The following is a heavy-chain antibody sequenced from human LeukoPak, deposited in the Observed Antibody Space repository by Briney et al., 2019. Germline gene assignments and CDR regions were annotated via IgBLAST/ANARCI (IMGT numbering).Heavy chain of an antibody. J-gene: IGHJ6*03. CDR1: GFTFSSYS. CDR3: AREGADFGELYYYMDV. D-gene: IGHD3-10*01. V-gene: IGHV3-21*01. Sequence: PGGSLRLSCAASGFTFSSYSMNWVRQAPGKGLEWVSSISSSSSYIYYADSVKGRFTISRDNAKNSLYLQMNSLRAEDTAVYYCAREGADFGELYYYMDVWGKGTTVTVSS. CDR2: ISSSSSYI.